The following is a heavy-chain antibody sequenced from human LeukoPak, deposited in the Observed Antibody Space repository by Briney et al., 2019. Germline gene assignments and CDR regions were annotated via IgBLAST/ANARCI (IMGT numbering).Heavy chain of an antibody. CDR1: GGSISSSSYY. CDR2: IYYSGST. V-gene: IGHV4-39*07. J-gene: IGHJ2*01. CDR3: ARDPYSSSWGSYWYFDL. Sequence: ASETLSLTCTVSGGSISSSSYYWGWIRQPPGKGLEWIGSIYYSGSTYYNPSLKSRVTISVDTSKNQFSLKLSSVTAADTAVYYCARDPYSSSWGSYWYFDLWGRGTLVTVSS. D-gene: IGHD6-13*01.